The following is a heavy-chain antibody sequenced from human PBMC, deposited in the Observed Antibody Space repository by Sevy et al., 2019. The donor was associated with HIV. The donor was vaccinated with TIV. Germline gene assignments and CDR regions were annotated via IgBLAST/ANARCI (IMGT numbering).Heavy chain of an antibody. CDR2: IRSKSYGGTT. CDR3: TRTSSYYDSGSYFGMDV. CDR1: GFTSGDYI. D-gene: IGHD3-10*01. V-gene: IGHV3-49*03. Sequence: GGSLRLSCTPSGFTSGDYILTWFRQAPGKGLEWVGFIRSKSYGGTTEYAESVKGRITISRDESKNLAYLRMNSLKTEDTAVYYCTRTSSYYDSGSYFGMDVWGQGTTVTVSS. J-gene: IGHJ6*02.